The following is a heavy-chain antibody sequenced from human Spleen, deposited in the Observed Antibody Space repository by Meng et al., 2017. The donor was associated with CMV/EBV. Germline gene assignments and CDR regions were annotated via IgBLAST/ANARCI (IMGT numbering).Heavy chain of an antibody. V-gene: IGHV4-31*02. CDR1: GGSISSGGYY. CDR3: ARADYGGNDFDY. CDR2: IYYSGST. J-gene: IGHJ4*02. D-gene: IGHD4-23*01. Sequence: TVSGGSISSGGYYWSWIRQHPGKGLEWIGYIYYSGSTYYNPSLKSRVTISVDTSKNQFSLKLSSVTAADTAVYYCARADYGGNDFDYWGQGTLVTVSS.